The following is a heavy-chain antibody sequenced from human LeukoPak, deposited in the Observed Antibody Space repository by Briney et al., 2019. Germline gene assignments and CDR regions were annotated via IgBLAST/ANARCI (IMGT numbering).Heavy chain of an antibody. CDR2: MYYTGTL. CDR1: GGSINTSSYY. D-gene: IGHD2/OR15-2a*01. Sequence: SETLSLTCTVSGGSINTSSYYWGWIRQAPGKGLEWIGSMYYTGTLYYNPSLESRVTISVDTSKNQFSLKLGSVTAADTAVYYCAKHEDIVTVPATSWFDPWGPGTLVTVSS. CDR3: AKHEDIVTVPATSWFDP. V-gene: IGHV4-39*01. J-gene: IGHJ5*02.